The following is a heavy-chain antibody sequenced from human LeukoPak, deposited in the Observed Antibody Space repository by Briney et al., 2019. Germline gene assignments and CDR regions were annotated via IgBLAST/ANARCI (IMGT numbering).Heavy chain of an antibody. D-gene: IGHD6-19*01. V-gene: IGHV1-69*04. CDR2: IIPILGIA. Sequence: ASVKVSCKASGGTFSSYAISWVRQAPGQGLEWMGRIIPILGIANYAQKFQGRVTITADKSTSTAYMELSSLRSEDTAVYYCARDLGSGWYRRDAFDIWGQGTMVTVSS. CDR3: ARDLGSGWYRRDAFDI. CDR1: GGTFSSYA. J-gene: IGHJ3*02.